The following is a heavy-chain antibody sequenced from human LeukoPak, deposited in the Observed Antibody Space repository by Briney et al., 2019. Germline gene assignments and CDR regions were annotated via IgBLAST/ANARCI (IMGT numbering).Heavy chain of an antibody. V-gene: IGHV4-4*09. J-gene: IGHJ4*02. D-gene: IGHD2-2*01. Sequence: PSETLSLSCTVSGGSISSYYWSWIRQPLGKGLEWIGYIYASGSTNYNPSLKSRVTISVDTSKNQFSLKLSSVTAADTAVYYCARANGYCSSTSCQYYFDYWGQGTLVTVSS. CDR2: IYASGST. CDR1: GGSISSYY. CDR3: ARANGYCSSTSCQYYFDY.